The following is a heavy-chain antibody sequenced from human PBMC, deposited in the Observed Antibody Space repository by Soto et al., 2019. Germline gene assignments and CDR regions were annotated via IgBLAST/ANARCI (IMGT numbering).Heavy chain of an antibody. V-gene: IGHV5-51*01. CDR3: ARERYTSGYTCFFDN. CDR1: GYSFTNYW. D-gene: IGHD3-22*01. J-gene: IGHJ4*02. CDR2: IYPGNSDT. Sequence: GESLKISCKGSGYSFTNYWIGWVRQMPGKGLEWMGIIYPGNSDTTYSPSFEGQVTISADKSISTAYLQWSSLKASDTAMYYCARERYTSGYTCFFDNWGQGTLVTVSS.